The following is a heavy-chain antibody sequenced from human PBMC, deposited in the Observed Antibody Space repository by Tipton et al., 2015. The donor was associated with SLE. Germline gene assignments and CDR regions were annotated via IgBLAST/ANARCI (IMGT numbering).Heavy chain of an antibody. CDR2: IYFSGST. V-gene: IGHV4-59*01. CDR1: GGSMGSYW. Sequence: PGLVKPSQTLSLTCTVSGGSMGSYWWSWIRQPPGKGLEWIGCIYFSGSTTYNPSLKSRVTISVDTSKDQFSLKLSSVTAADTAVYYCARGFDYWGQGTLVTVSS. J-gene: IGHJ4*02. CDR3: ARGFDY.